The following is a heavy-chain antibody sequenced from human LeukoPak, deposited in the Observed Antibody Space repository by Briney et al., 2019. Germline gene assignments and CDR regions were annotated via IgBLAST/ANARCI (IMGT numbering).Heavy chain of an antibody. V-gene: IGHV3-30*18. CDR3: AKDSSWEYYYDSSGFWGAFDI. J-gene: IGHJ3*02. D-gene: IGHD3-22*01. CDR2: ISYDGSNK. CDR1: GFTFSSHW. Sequence: PGGSLRLSCAASGFTFSSHWMSWVRQAPGKGLEWVAVISYDGSNKYYADSVKGRFTISRDNSRNTLYLQMNSLRAEDTAVYYCAKDSSWEYYYDSSGFWGAFDIWGQGTMVTVSS.